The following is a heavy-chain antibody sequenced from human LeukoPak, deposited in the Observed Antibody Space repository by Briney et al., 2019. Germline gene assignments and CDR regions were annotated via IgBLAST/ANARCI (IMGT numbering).Heavy chain of an antibody. CDR3: AKLTYGDYPFDY. V-gene: IGHV3-30*18. D-gene: IGHD4-17*01. CDR1: GFTFCSYR. CDR2: VSYDGSNK. J-gene: IGHJ4*02. Sequence: PGGSLRLSCAASGFTFCSYRMSWVRLAPGRGLEWVAVVSYDGSNKYYADSVKGRFTISRDNSKNTLYLQMNSLRAEDTAVYYCAKLTYGDYPFDYWGQGTLVTVSS.